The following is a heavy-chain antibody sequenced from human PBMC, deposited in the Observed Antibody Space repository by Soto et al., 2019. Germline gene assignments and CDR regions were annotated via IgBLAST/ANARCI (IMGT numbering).Heavy chain of an antibody. Sequence: GAEVKKPGESLKISCKGSGYSFNNYWIVWVRQMPGKGLDWMGIIYPGDSETRYSPSFQGQVTISVDKSTSTAYLQWNSLKASDTAIYYCARLGDNNYQYKYNWFDPWGQGTLVTVSS. CDR3: ARLGDNNYQYKYNWFDP. CDR2: IYPGDSET. CDR1: GYSFNNYW. D-gene: IGHD4-17*01. J-gene: IGHJ5*02. V-gene: IGHV5-51*01.